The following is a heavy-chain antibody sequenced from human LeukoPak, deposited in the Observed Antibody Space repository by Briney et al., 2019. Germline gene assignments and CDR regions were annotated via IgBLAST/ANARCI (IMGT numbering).Heavy chain of an antibody. D-gene: IGHD3-10*01. V-gene: IGHV4-39*07. J-gene: IGHJ4*02. CDR1: GGSISSSSYY. Sequence: PSETLSLTCTVSGGSISSSSYYWGWIRQPPGKGLEWIGTICRSGSTYYIPTYYNPSLKSRVTISVDTSKNQFSLKLSSVTAADTAVYYCARYYGSGSYYNFGYWGQGTLVTVSS. CDR3: ARYYGSGSYYNFGY. CDR2: ICRSGSTYYIPT.